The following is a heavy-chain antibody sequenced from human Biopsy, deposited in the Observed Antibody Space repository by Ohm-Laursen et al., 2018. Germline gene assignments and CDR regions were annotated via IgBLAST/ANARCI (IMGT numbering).Heavy chain of an antibody. CDR3: ARGEGSSWFDP. V-gene: IGHV1-69*01. CDR2: IIPIPNVA. Sequence: SSVKVSRKTSGDSFTSYAIGWVRQAPGQGLEWMGGIIPIPNVATYAQKFQGRITITADESTSTAYMELSSLTSDDTAVYFCARGEGSSWFDPWGHGTLVTVSS. CDR1: GDSFTSYA. D-gene: IGHD1-26*01. J-gene: IGHJ5*02.